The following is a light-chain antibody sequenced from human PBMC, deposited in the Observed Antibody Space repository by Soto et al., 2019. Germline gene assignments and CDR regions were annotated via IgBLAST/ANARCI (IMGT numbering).Light chain of an antibody. V-gene: IGLV3-1*01. CDR3: QAWDRSSANV. Sequence: SYELTQPPSVSVSPGQTASITCYGDRLGDKYVCWYQQKPGQSPVLVIYQDAKRPSGIPERFSGSNSGNTATLTVSGTQAMDEADYYCQAWDRSSANVFGGGTKLTVL. J-gene: IGLJ2*01. CDR2: QDA. CDR1: RLGDKY.